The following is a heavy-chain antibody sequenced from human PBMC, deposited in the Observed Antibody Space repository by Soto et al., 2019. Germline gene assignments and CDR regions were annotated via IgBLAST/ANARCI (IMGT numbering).Heavy chain of an antibody. CDR1: GFTLGNYA. CDR2: ITSRGSPM. V-gene: IGHV3-48*03. J-gene: IGHJ3*01. D-gene: IGHD2-2*01. Sequence: LRLSFADSGFTLGNYAISWVLQAPVKVLDWLLYITSRGSPMYYSDSVKGRFTIYRDNAKNTLYLQMSSLRAEETAVYYCARPQYLPDDVFDVWGRGTVVTVSS. CDR3: ARPQYLPDDVFDV.